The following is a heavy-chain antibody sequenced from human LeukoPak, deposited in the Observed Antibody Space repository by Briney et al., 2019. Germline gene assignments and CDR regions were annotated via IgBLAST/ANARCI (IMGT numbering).Heavy chain of an antibody. CDR3: ARGQPYYFDY. V-gene: IGHV4-34*01. CDR2: INHSGST. J-gene: IGHJ4*02. CDR1: GGSFSGYY. Sequence: SETLSLTCAVYGGSFSGYYWSWTRQPPGKGLEWIGEINHSGSTNYNPSLKSRVTISVDRSKNQFSLKLSSVTAADTAVYYCARGQPYYFDYWGQGTLVTVSS.